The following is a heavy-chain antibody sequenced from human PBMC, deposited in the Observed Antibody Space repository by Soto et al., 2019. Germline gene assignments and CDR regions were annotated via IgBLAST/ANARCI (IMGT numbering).Heavy chain of an antibody. J-gene: IGHJ4*02. Sequence: SVKVSCKASGGTFSGYAISWVRQAPGQGLEWMGRIIPIFGTANYAQKFQGRVTITADESTSTAYMELSSLRSEDTAVYYCARPRGPHYDILTGYYNYFDYWGLG. D-gene: IGHD3-9*01. CDR3: ARPRGPHYDILTGYYNYFDY. CDR2: IIPIFGTA. V-gene: IGHV1-69*13. CDR1: GGTFSGYA.